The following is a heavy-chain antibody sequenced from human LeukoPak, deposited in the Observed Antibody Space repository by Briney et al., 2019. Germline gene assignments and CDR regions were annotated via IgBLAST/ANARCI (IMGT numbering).Heavy chain of an antibody. CDR1: GYTLTSYY. Sequence: ASVKVSCKASGYTLTSYYMHWVRQAPGQGLEGMGIINPSGGDTSYAQKFQGRLTMTRDTSTNTVYMELTSLRSEDTAVYYCAREVMDNLRFDYWGQGTLVTVSS. CDR2: INPSGGDT. CDR3: AREVMDNLRFDY. J-gene: IGHJ4*02. V-gene: IGHV1-46*01. D-gene: IGHD1-14*01.